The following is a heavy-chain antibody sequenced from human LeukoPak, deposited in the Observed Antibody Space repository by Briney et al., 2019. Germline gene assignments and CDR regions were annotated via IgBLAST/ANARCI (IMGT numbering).Heavy chain of an antibody. CDR3: ARAMTTVTSDAFDI. D-gene: IGHD4-17*01. Sequence: SETLSLTCTVSGGSISTYYWSWIRQPPGKGLEWIGYIYYSGSINYNPSLKSRVTISVDTSKNQFSLKLSSVTAADTAVYYCARAMTTVTSDAFDIWGQGTMVTVSS. CDR1: GGSISTYY. CDR2: IYYSGSI. J-gene: IGHJ3*02. V-gene: IGHV4-59*01.